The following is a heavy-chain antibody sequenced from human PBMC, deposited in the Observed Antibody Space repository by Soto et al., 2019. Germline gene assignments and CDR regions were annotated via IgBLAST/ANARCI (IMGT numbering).Heavy chain of an antibody. V-gene: IGHV4-31*03. J-gene: IGHJ5*01. CDR2: IYYSGST. CDR3: ARLIGNSWLDS. Sequence: SETLSLTCTVSGVSISSGGYYWSWIRQHPGKGLEWIGYIYYSGSTYYNPSLKSRVTISVDTSNNQLSLQLNSVTPDDTAVYYCARLIGNSWLDSWGQGTLVTVSS. D-gene: IGHD2-8*01. CDR1: GVSISSGGYY.